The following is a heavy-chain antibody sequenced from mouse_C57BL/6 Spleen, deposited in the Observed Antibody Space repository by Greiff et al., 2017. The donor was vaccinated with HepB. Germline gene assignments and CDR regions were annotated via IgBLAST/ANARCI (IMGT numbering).Heavy chain of an antibody. Sequence: EVMLVESGGGLVKPGGSLKLSCAASGFTFSDYGMHWVRQAPEKGLEWVAYISSGSSTIYYADTVKGRFTISRDNAKNTLFLQMTSLRSEDTAMYYCARLLRSGAMDYWGQGTSVTVSS. V-gene: IGHV5-17*01. D-gene: IGHD1-1*01. CDR1: GFTFSDYG. CDR3: ARLLRSGAMDY. J-gene: IGHJ4*01. CDR2: ISSGSSTI.